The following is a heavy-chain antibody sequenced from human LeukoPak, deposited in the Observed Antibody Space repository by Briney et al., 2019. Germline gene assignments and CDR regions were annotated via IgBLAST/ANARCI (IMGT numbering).Heavy chain of an antibody. V-gene: IGHV3-33*08. J-gene: IGHJ4*02. D-gene: IGHD3-10*01. CDR2: IWYDGSNK. CDR1: GFTFSNHG. Sequence: GGSLRLSCEASGFTFSNHGMHWVRQAPGKGLEWVAVIWYDGSNKYYADSVKGRFTISRDNSQNTLYLQMNSLRAEDTAVYYCARDRGVSYFDYWGQGIQVTVSS. CDR3: ARDRGVSYFDY.